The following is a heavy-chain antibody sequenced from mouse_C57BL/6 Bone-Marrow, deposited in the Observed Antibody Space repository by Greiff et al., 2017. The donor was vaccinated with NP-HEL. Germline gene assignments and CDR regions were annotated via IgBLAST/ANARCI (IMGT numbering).Heavy chain of an antibody. D-gene: IGHD2-10*01. Sequence: VQLQQSGAELVKPGASVKLSCKASGYTFTSYWMHWVKQRPGQGLEWIGMIHPNSGSTNYNEKFKSKATLTVDKSSSTAYMQLSSLTSEDSAAYYCAVLLPFAYWGQGTLVTVSA. CDR2: IHPNSGST. CDR1: GYTFTSYW. V-gene: IGHV1-64*01. CDR3: AVLLPFAY. J-gene: IGHJ3*01.